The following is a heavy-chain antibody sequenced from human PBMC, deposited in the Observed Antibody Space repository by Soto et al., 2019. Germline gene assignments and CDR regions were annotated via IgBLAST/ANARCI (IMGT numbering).Heavy chain of an antibody. J-gene: IGHJ4*02. Sequence: NPSETLSLTCTVSGGSISSGDYYWSWIRQPPGKGLEWIGYIYYSGSTYYNPSLKRRVTISVDTSKDQFSLKLSSVTAADTAVYYCARVQGYYDSSGYYPYIFDYWGQGTLVTVSS. V-gene: IGHV4-30-4*01. CDR2: IYYSGST. CDR3: ARVQGYYDSSGYYPYIFDY. D-gene: IGHD3-22*01. CDR1: GGSISSGDYY.